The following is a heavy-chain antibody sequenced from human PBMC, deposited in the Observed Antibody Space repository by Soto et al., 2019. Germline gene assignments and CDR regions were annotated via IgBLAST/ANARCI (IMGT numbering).Heavy chain of an antibody. V-gene: IGHV3-7*03. CDR2: INQDGSEK. CDR3: AKRGYSSSGLDY. CDR1: GITFSNYW. J-gene: IGHJ4*02. Sequence: GGSLRLSCTTSGITFSNYWMTWVRQAPGKGPEWVANINQDGSEKYYVDSVRGRFTVSRDNAKNSLFLQMNSLRAEDTAVYYCAKRGYSSSGLDYWGQGTLVTVSS. D-gene: IGHD6-13*01.